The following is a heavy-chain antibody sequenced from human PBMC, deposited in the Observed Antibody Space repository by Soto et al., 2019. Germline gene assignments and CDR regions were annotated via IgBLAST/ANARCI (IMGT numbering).Heavy chain of an antibody. CDR3: ARDPGAVAGNHYYYCLDV. D-gene: IGHD6-19*01. Sequence: PGGSLRLSCAASGFTFSSYAMSWVRQAPGKGLEWVSAISSSGGSTYYADSVKGRFTISRDNAKNSLYLQMNSLRDEDTAVYHCARDPGAVAGNHYYYCLDVWGQGTTVTVSS. V-gene: IGHV3-23*01. CDR1: GFTFSSYA. CDR2: ISSSGGST. J-gene: IGHJ6*02.